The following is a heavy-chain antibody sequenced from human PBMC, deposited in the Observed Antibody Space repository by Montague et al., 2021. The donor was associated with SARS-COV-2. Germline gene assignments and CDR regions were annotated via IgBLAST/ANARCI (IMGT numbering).Heavy chain of an antibody. J-gene: IGHJ4*02. D-gene: IGHD5-24*01. CDR2: IYYSGST. CDR1: GGSISSSSYY. CDR3: ARGKFSVELVTSCYFDS. V-gene: IGHV4-39*07. Sequence: SETLSLTCTVSGGSISSSSYYWAWIRQPPGQELEFMGTIYYSGSTYYNPSLKVRARMSLDTTKNQFSLKLTSVTAADTSVDYWARGKFSVELVTSCYFDSWGQGTLVTVSS.